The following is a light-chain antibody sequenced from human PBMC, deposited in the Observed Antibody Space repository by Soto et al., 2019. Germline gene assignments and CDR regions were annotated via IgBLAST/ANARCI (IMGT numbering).Light chain of an antibody. Sequence: AWYQQKPGEAPKLXXYKASSLESGVPSRFSGSGSGTEGTITISSLKQDDFSTYYGQQSNSYSQTFGQGTKVDIK. CDR2: KAS. J-gene: IGKJ1*01. CDR3: QQSNSYSQT. V-gene: IGKV1-5*03.